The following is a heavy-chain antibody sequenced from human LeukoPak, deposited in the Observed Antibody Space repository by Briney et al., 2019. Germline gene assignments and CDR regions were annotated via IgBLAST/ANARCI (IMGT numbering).Heavy chain of an antibody. V-gene: IGHV1-69*04. D-gene: IGHD3-10*01. Sequence: ASVKVSCKASGGTFSNYAISWVRQGPGQGLVWMGRIIPILGIANYAQKFQGRVTITADKSTSTAYMELSSLRSEDTAVYYCASTYVTMVRGVTYYGMDVWGQGTTVTVSS. CDR2: IIPILGIA. CDR3: ASTYVTMVRGVTYYGMDV. CDR1: GGTFSNYA. J-gene: IGHJ6*02.